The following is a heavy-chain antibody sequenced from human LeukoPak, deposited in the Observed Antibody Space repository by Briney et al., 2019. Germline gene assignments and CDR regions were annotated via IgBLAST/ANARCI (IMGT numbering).Heavy chain of an antibody. CDR2: IYYSGST. V-gene: IGHV4-39*07. Sequence: SETLSLTCTVSGGSISSSSYYWGWIRQPPGKGLEWIGSIYYSGSTYYYPSLKSRVTISVDTSKNQFSLKLSSVTAADTAVYYCARDQQLDYFDYWGQGTLVTVSS. CDR1: GGSISSSSYY. D-gene: IGHD6-13*01. J-gene: IGHJ4*02. CDR3: ARDQQLDYFDY.